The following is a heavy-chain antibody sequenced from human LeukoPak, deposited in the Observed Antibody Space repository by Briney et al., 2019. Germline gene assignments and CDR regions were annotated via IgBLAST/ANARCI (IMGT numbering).Heavy chain of an antibody. Sequence: GESLRLSCAASGFTFSSYAMSWVRQAPGKGLEWVSAISGSGGSTYYADSVKGRFTISRDNSKNTLYLQMNSLRAEDTAVYYCATYPRDSSGPGSDAFDIWGQGTMVTVSS. J-gene: IGHJ3*02. CDR2: ISGSGGST. V-gene: IGHV3-23*01. D-gene: IGHD6-19*01. CDR1: GFTFSSYA. CDR3: ATYPRDSSGPGSDAFDI.